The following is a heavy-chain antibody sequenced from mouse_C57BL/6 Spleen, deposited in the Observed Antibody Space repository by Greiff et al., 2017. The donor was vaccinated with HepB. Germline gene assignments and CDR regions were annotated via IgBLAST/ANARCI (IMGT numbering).Heavy chain of an antibody. CDR2: IDPSDSYT. CDR1: GYTFTSYW. Sequence: QVQLKQPGAELVMPGASVKLSCKASGYTFTSYWMHWVKQRPGQGLEWIGEIDPSDSYTNYNQKFKGKSTLTVDKSSSTAYMQLSSLTSEDSAVYYCARSHYYGSSSGFAYWGQGTLVTVSA. CDR3: ARSHYYGSSSGFAY. V-gene: IGHV1-69*01. J-gene: IGHJ3*01. D-gene: IGHD1-1*01.